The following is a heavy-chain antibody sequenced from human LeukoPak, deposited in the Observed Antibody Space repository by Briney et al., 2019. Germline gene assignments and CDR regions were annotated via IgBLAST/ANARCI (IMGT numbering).Heavy chain of an antibody. CDR1: GSTFSSYA. Sequence: SVKVSCKASGSTFSSYAISWVRQAPGQGLEWMGGIIPIFGTANYAQKFQGRVTITADESTSTAYMELSSLRSEDTAVYYCARRQGELLQSYWFDPWGQGTLVTVSS. V-gene: IGHV1-69*13. CDR3: ARRQGELLQSYWFDP. CDR2: IIPIFGTA. J-gene: IGHJ5*02. D-gene: IGHD3-22*01.